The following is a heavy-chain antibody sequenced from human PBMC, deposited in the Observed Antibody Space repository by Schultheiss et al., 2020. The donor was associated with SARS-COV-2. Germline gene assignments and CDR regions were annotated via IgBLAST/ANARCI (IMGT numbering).Heavy chain of an antibody. CDR2: IHHSGST. D-gene: IGHD3-9*01. Sequence: SETLSLTCTVSGGSISSSSYYWGWIRQPPGKGLEWIGEIHHSGSTYYNPSLKSRITMSVDTSKNQFYLKLSSVTAADTAVYYCARGADILTGYFPWGQGTLVTVAS. CDR1: GGSISSSSYY. CDR3: ARGADILTGYFP. V-gene: IGHV4-39*07. J-gene: IGHJ5*02.